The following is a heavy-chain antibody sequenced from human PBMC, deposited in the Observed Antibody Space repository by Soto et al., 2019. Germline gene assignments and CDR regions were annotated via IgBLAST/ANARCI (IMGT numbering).Heavy chain of an antibody. CDR2: IIPIFGTA. J-gene: IGHJ4*02. Sequence: QVQLVQSGAEVKKPGSSVKVSCKASGGTFSSYAISWVRQAPGQGLEWMGGIIPIFGTANYAQKFQGRVTITADESTSTAYMELSSLRSEDTAVYYCATMYSSGWYGAAASFDYWGQGTLVTVSS. CDR3: ATMYSSGWYGAAASFDY. D-gene: IGHD6-19*01. CDR1: GGTFSSYA. V-gene: IGHV1-69*01.